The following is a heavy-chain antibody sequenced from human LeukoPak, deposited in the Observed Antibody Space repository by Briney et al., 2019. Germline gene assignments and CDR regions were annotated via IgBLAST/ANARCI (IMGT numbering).Heavy chain of an antibody. CDR1: GFTFSSYS. Sequence: PGGSLRLSCAVSGFTFSSYSMNWVRQAPGKGQERVTTKRSSSSHIYYADSVKGRFTISRDNAKNSLYLQMSTLRAEDTAVYYCAREATYTSSWYRDWFDPWGQGTLVTVSS. J-gene: IGHJ5*02. CDR3: AREATYTSSWYRDWFDP. D-gene: IGHD6-13*01. CDR2: KRSSSSHI. V-gene: IGHV3-21*01.